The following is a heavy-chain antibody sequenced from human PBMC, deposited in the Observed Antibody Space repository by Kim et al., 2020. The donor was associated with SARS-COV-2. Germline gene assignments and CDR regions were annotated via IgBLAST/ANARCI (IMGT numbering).Heavy chain of an antibody. D-gene: IGHD3-10*01. J-gene: IGHJ3*02. Sequence: ASVKVSCKVSGYTLTELSMHWVRQAPGKGLEWMGGFDPEDGETIYAQKFQGRVTMTEDTSTDTAYMELSSLRSEDTAVYYCATLLHGVRGVIITAAFDIWGQGTMVTVSS. V-gene: IGHV1-24*01. CDR3: ATLLHGVRGVIITAAFDI. CDR1: GYTLTELS. CDR2: FDPEDGET.